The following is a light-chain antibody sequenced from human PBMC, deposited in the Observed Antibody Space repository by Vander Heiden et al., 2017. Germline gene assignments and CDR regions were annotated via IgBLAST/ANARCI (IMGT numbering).Light chain of an antibody. V-gene: IGLV6-57*01. J-gene: IGLJ3*02. CDR3: QSYDYNSWV. Sequence: FMLTQPHSVSESPGKTVTISCTRSSGSSASHYVQWYPQRPDGSPTVVIYDNDQRPSGVPDRFSGSIDSSSNTATRTISGRKAEDEADYYCQSYDYNSWVFGGGTKLTVL. CDR1: SGSSASHY. CDR2: DND.